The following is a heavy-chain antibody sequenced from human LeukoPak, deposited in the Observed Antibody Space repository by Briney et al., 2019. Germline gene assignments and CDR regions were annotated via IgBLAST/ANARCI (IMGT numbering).Heavy chain of an antibody. J-gene: IGHJ4*02. CDR3: ARDTIVATGPFDY. CDR1: GGTFSCYA. Sequence: ASVKVSCKASGGTFSCYAISWVRQAPGQGLEWMGGIIPIFGTANYAQKFQGRVTITADESTSTAYMELSSLRSEDTAVYYCARDTIVATGPFDYWGQGTLVTVSS. CDR2: IIPIFGTA. D-gene: IGHD5-12*01. V-gene: IGHV1-69*13.